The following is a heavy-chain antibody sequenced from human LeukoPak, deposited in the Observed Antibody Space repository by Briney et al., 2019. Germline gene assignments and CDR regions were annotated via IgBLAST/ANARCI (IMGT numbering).Heavy chain of an antibody. Sequence: GGSLRLSCAASGFTFGGYGMNWVRQAPGKGLEWVSYISSSSNSMYYADSVKGRFTISRDNAKNSLYLQMNSLRAEDTAVYYCARDRDGYNSSPFEYWGQGTLVTVSS. CDR2: ISSSSNSM. D-gene: IGHD5-24*01. CDR3: ARDRDGYNSSPFEY. J-gene: IGHJ4*02. CDR1: GFTFGGYG. V-gene: IGHV3-48*04.